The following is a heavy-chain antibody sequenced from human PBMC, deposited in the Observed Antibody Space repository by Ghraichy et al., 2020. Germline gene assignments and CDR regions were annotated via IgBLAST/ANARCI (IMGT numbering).Heavy chain of an antibody. CDR2: AYYRSNWIH. V-gene: IGHV6-1*01. D-gene: IGHD6-13*01. Sequence: SQTLSLTCAISGDSVSNNSASWSWIRQSPSRGLEWLGRAYYRSNWIHDYAVSVKGRITFSPDTTRNQISLQLNSVNPEDTAVYYCAREFAFRTCWSEHDYWGQGTLVTVSS. CDR1: GDSVSNNSAS. CDR3: AREFAFRTCWSEHDY. J-gene: IGHJ4*02.